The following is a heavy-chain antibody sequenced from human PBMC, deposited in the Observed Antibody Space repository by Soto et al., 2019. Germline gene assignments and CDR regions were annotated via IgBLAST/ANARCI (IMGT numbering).Heavy chain of an antibody. Sequence: GGSLRLSCAASGFTVSSNYMSWVRQAPGKGLEWVSVIYSGGSTYYADSVKGRFAISRDNSKNTLYLQMNSLRAEDTAVYYCARDGATPYYYYGMDVWGQGTTVTVSS. D-gene: IGHD1-26*01. V-gene: IGHV3-53*01. J-gene: IGHJ6*02. CDR3: ARDGATPYYYYGMDV. CDR1: GFTVSSNY. CDR2: IYSGGST.